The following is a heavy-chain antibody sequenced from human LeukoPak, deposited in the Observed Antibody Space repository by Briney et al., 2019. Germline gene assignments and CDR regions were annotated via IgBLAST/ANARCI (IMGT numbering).Heavy chain of an antibody. CDR3: AKAKYRGYSYGGTAAIDY. V-gene: IGHV5-51*01. Sequence: GESLKISCKGSGYSFTSYWIGWVRQMPGKGLEWMGITYPGDSDTIYSPSFQGQVTISADKSISTAYLQWSSLKASDTAMYYCAKAKYRGYSYGGTAAIDYWGQGTLVTVSS. CDR1: GYSFTSYW. CDR2: TYPGDSDT. D-gene: IGHD5-18*01. J-gene: IGHJ4*02.